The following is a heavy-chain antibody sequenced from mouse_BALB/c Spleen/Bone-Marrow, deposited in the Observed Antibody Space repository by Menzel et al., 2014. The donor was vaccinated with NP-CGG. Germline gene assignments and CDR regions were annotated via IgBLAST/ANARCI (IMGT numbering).Heavy chain of an antibody. D-gene: IGHD1-1*01. J-gene: IGHJ4*01. Sequence: VKLMESGTELMKPGASVKISCKATGYTFSRYWIEWVKQRPGHGLEWIGEILPGSGHSNYNEKFKGKATFTADTSSNTAYMQLISLTSEYSAVYYCARKSPYYYGSSWDGFDYWGQGTSVTVSS. CDR3: ARKSPYYYGSSWDGFDY. V-gene: IGHV1-9*01. CDR2: ILPGSGHS. CDR1: GYTFSRYW.